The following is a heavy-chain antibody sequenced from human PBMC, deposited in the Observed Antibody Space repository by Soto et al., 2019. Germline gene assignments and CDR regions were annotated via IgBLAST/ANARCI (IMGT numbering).Heavy chain of an antibody. CDR1: GFSFDEYG. CDR3: AKGGRQWLVTSDFNY. J-gene: IGHJ4*02. CDR2: INWNGDST. Sequence: PGGSLRLSCAASGFSFDEYGMNWVRQAPGKGLEWVSGINWNGDSTSYADSVKGRFTISRDSSKNTVSLEMTSLRAEDTAVYYCAKGGRQWLVTSDFNYWGQGALVTVSS. D-gene: IGHD6-19*01. V-gene: IGHV3-20*04.